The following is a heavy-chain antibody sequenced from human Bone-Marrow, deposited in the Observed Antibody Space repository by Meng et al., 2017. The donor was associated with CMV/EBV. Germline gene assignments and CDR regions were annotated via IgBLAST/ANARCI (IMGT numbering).Heavy chain of an antibody. Sequence: GESLKISCAASGFTFSSYAMSWVRQAPGKGLEWVAFIRHDGSNKYYADSVKGRFTISRDNSKNTLYLQMNSLRAEDTAVYYCAKELILYSSSSLADYWGQGTLVTVSS. CDR2: IRHDGSNK. CDR3: AKELILYSSSSLADY. CDR1: GFTFSSYA. V-gene: IGHV3-30*02. D-gene: IGHD6-6*01. J-gene: IGHJ4*02.